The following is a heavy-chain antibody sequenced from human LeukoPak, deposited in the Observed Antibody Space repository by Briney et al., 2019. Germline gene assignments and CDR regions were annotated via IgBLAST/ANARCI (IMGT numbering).Heavy chain of an antibody. CDR3: AKDREDSSSPYYFDY. J-gene: IGHJ4*02. CDR2: SSGSGGST. Sequence: PGGSLRLSCAASGFTFSSYAMSWVRQAPGKGLKWVSASSGSGGSTYYADSVKGRFTISRDNSKNTLYLQMNSLRAEDTAVYYCAKDREDSSSPYYFDYWGQGTLVTVSS. V-gene: IGHV3-23*01. CDR1: GFTFSSYA. D-gene: IGHD6-6*01.